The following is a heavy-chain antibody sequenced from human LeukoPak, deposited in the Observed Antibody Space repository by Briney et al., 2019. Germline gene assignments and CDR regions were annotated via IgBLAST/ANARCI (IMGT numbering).Heavy chain of an antibody. CDR3: ASHPPRAISMVRGVPIWFDA. CDR2: IYYSGST. J-gene: IGHJ5*02. D-gene: IGHD3-10*01. V-gene: IGHV4-39*07. CDR1: GGSISSSSYY. Sequence: PSETLSLTCTVSGGSISSSSYYWGWIRQPPGKGLEWIGCIYYSGSTYYNPSLKSRVTISVDKSQNHFSLTLGSATAAAPAGYYWASHPPRAISMVRGVPIWFDAWSQGTLVTVPS.